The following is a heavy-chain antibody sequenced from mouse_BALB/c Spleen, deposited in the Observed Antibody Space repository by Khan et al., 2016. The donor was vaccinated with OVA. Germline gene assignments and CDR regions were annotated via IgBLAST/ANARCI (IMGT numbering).Heavy chain of an antibody. Sequence: QVQLQQSGAELARPGASVKMSCKASGYTFTSYTMHWVKQRPGQGLEWIGYINPSGGYTNYNQKFKDKATLTADRSSSTAYMQLTSLTSEDSAVYYCERKDGNYAAMDYWGQGTSVTVSS. J-gene: IGHJ4*01. V-gene: IGHV1-4*01. CDR1: GYTFTSYT. CDR2: INPSGGYT. CDR3: ERKDGNYAAMDY. D-gene: IGHD2-1*01.